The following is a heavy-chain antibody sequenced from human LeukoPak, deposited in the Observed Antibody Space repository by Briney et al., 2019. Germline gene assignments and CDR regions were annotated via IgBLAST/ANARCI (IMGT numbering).Heavy chain of an antibody. J-gene: IGHJ6*03. V-gene: IGHV4-30-4*08. CDR3: ARGNYYYDSSGQESYYMDV. Sequence: PSETLSLTCTVSGGSISSGDYYLSWIRQPPGKGLEWIGYIYYSGSTYYTPSLKSRVTISVDTSKNQFALKLSSVTAADTAVYYCARGNYYYDSSGQESYYMDVWGKGTTVTVSS. CDR2: IYYSGST. CDR1: GGSISSGDYY. D-gene: IGHD3-22*01.